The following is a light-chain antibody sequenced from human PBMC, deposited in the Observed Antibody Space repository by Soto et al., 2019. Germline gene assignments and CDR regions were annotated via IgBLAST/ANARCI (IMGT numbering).Light chain of an antibody. J-gene: IGLJ3*02. CDR1: SSDVGGYNY. Sequence: QSVLTQPASVSGSPGQSITISCTGTSSDVGGYNYVSWYQLDPGKAPKLIIYEVNNRPSGVSNRFSGSKSGNTASLTISGLQAEDEADYYCTSYTSSGPWVFGGGTKLTVL. V-gene: IGLV2-14*01. CDR3: TSYTSSGPWV. CDR2: EVN.